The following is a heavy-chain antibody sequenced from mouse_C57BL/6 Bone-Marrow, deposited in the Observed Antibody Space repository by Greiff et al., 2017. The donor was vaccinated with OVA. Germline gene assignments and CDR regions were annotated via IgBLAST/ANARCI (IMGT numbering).Heavy chain of an antibody. CDR1: GYTFTSYG. CDR2: IYPRSGNT. CDR3: ARGDGYPFDY. V-gene: IGHV1-81*01. J-gene: IGHJ2*01. Sequence: QVTLKESGAELARPGASVKLSCKASGYTFTSYGISWVKQRTGQGLEWIGEIYPRSGNTYYNEKFKGKATLTADKSSSTAYMELRSLTSEDSAVYFCARGDGYPFDYWGQGTTLTVSS. D-gene: IGHD2-3*01.